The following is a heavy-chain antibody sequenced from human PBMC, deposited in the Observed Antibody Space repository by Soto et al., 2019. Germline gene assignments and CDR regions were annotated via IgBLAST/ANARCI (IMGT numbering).Heavy chain of an antibody. V-gene: IGHV1-46*01. CDR2: IDPSGGST. CDR1: GYIFTSYY. Sequence: QVQLVQSGAEVKKPGASVKVSCTSSGYIFTSYYIHWVRHAPGQGLDWMGVIDPSGGSTGYAQNFQGRVTLTRDASTSTVYMELSSLRPDDTALYYCARDRGRASAGEYYYYGMDVWGQGSTVTVSS. J-gene: IGHJ6*02. D-gene: IGHD6-13*01. CDR3: ARDRGRASAGEYYYYGMDV.